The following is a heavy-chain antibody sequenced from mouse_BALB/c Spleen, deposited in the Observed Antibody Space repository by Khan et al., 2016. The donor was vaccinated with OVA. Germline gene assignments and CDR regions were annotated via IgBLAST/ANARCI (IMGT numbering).Heavy chain of an antibody. CDR1: GFTFSRFG. CDR2: ISSGSSTI. CDR3: ARDSNLDY. J-gene: IGHJ2*01. Sequence: DVMLVESGGGLVQPGGSRKLSCAASGFTFSRFGMHWVRQAPEKGLEWVAYISSGSSTIYYADTVKGRFTISRDNPKNTLFLQMTSLRSEDTAMYVCARDSNLDYWGQGTTLTVSS. V-gene: IGHV5-17*02.